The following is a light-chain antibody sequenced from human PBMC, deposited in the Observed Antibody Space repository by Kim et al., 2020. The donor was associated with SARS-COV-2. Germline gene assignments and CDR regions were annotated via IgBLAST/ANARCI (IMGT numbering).Light chain of an antibody. CDR2: QDS. Sequence: GSPGQTASITCSGDKLGDKYACWYQQRPGQSPVLVIYQDSKRPSGIPERFSGSNSGNTATLTISGTQAMDEADYYCQAWDSSIVVFGGGTQLTVL. J-gene: IGLJ2*01. CDR1: KLGDKY. V-gene: IGLV3-1*01. CDR3: QAWDSSIVV.